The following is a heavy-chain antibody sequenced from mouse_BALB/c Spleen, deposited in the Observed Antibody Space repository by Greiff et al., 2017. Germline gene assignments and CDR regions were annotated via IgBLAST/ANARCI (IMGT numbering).Heavy chain of an antibody. D-gene: IGHD2-1*01. V-gene: IGHV1-67*01. CDR3: ARSGNYDRAMDY. J-gene: IGHJ4*01. Sequence: VQLQQSGPELVRPGVSVKISCKGSSYTFTDYAMHWVKQSHAKSLEWIGVISTYYGNTNYNQKFKGKATMTVDKSSSTAYMELASLTSEDSAVYYCARSGNYDRAMDYWGQGTSVTVSS. CDR1: SYTFTDYA. CDR2: ISTYYGNT.